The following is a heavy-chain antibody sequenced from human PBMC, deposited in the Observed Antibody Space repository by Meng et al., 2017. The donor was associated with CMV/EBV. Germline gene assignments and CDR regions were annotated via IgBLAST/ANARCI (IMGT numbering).Heavy chain of an antibody. Sequence: GSLRLSCTVSGGSLSSYYWSWIRQPPGKGLEWIGYIYYSGSTNYNPSLKSRVTISVDTSKNQFSLKLSSVTAADTAVYYCARDPNLWSGMDVWGQGTTVTVSS. V-gene: IGHV4-59*01. CDR2: IYYSGST. J-gene: IGHJ6*02. CDR1: GGSLSSYY. D-gene: IGHD3-10*01. CDR3: ARDPNLWSGMDV.